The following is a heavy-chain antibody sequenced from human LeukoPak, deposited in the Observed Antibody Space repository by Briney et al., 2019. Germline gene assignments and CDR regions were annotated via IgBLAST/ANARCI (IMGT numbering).Heavy chain of an antibody. V-gene: IGHV3-23*01. CDR3: AKERAKDGYNPSFDY. J-gene: IGHJ4*02. CDR1: GFTFSSYW. D-gene: IGHD5-24*01. CDR2: ISGSGGST. Sequence: GGSLRLSCVASGFTFSSYWMSWVRQAPGKGLEWVSAISGSGGSTYYADSVKGRFTISRDNSKNTLYLQMNSLRAEDTAVYYCAKERAKDGYNPSFDYWGQGTLVTVSS.